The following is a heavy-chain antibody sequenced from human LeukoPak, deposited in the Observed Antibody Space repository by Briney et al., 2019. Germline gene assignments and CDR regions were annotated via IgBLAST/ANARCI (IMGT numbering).Heavy chain of an antibody. CDR1: GFTFSSYS. CDR3: ARAPYYYGSGSYLADV. D-gene: IGHD3-10*01. V-gene: IGHV3-48*01. CDR2: FNNVDKTI. J-gene: IGHJ6*02. Sequence: GGSLRLSCAASGFTFSSYSMSWVRQAPGKGPERVSYFNNVDKTIQYADSVKGRFTISSDNAKNSLYLQMNSLRAEDTAVYYCARAPYYYGSGSYLADVWGQGTTVTVSS.